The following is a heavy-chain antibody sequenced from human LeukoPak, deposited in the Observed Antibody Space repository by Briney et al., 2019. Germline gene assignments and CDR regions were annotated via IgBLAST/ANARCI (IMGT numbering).Heavy chain of an antibody. D-gene: IGHD3-22*01. J-gene: IGHJ4*02. CDR3: VTYYFDSSGPKKNY. CDR2: INHSGST. Sequence: SETMCLTCAVYVGIFSGYYWSWIRQPPWKGLEWIGEINHSGSTNYNPSLKSRVTISVDTSKKQFSLKLSSVTAADTAVYYCVTYYFDSSGPKKNYWGQGTLVTVSS. CDR1: VGIFSGYY. V-gene: IGHV4-34*08.